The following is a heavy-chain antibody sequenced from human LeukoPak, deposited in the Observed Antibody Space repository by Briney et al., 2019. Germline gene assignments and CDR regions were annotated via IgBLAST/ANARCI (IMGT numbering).Heavy chain of an antibody. J-gene: IGHJ5*02. CDR2: IYPGNSDT. V-gene: IGHV5-51*01. CDR3: ARHGGYTWNDIYFDR. D-gene: IGHD1-1*01. CDR1: GYTFTSWW. Sequence: ISCKGSGYTFTSWWIGWVRQVPGKGLEWMGIIYPGNSDTRYSPSFQGQVTISADRSISTAYLQWSSLTASDTAIYYCARHGGYTWNDIYFDRWGQGTLVTVSS.